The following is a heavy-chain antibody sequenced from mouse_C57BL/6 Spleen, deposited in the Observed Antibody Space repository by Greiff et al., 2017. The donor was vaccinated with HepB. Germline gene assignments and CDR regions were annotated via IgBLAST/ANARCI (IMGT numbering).Heavy chain of an antibody. CDR2: INPNNGGT. V-gene: IGHV1-18*01. Sequence: VQLQQSGPELVKPGASVKIPCKASGYTFTDYNMDWVKQSHGKSLEWIGDINPNNGGTIYNQKFKGKATLTVDKSSSTAYMELRSLTSEDTAVYYCARTHLYYGNPYWYFDVWGTGTTVTVSS. CDR3: ARTHLYYGNPYWYFDV. CDR1: GYTFTDYN. D-gene: IGHD2-1*01. J-gene: IGHJ1*03.